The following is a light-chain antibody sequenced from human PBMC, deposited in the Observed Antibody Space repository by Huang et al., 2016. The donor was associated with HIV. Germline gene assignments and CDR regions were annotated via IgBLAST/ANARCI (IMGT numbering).Light chain of an antibody. J-gene: IGKJ2*01. V-gene: IGKV1-39*01. CDR1: QNIDNY. CDR2: SAS. CDR3: QQAYTTPRYT. Sequence: DIQMTQFPLSLSASVGDRVTITCRASQNIDNYLKWYQQKPGKAPKLLIYSASNLQSGVPSSFGGSASGAYFALTINRLQPDDFATYYCQQAYTTPRYTFGPGTSLDIK.